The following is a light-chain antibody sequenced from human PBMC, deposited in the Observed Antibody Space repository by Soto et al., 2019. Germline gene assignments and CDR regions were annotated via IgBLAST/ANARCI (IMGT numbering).Light chain of an antibody. Sequence: DIQMTQSPSSVSASVGDRVTITCRASQGISNWLAWYQQKPGKAPNLLIYGASNLQSGVPSRFSGSGSGTDFTRTISSLQPEDFATYCCQPSNSFPFTFGQGTRLDIK. CDR2: GAS. J-gene: IGKJ2*01. CDR3: QPSNSFPFT. V-gene: IGKV1-12*01. CDR1: QGISNW.